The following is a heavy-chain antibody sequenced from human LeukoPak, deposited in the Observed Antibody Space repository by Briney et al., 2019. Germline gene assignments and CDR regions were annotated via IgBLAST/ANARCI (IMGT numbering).Heavy chain of an antibody. CDR2: ISGDGGST. D-gene: IGHD2-21*01. CDR3: AKVPGEDAFDI. J-gene: IGHJ3*02. CDR1: GFTLDDYA. V-gene: IGHV3-43*02. Sequence: GGSLRLSCAASGFTLDDYAMHWVRQAPGKGLEWGSLISGDGGSTYYADSVKGRFTISRDNSKNTLYLQMNSLRTEDTALYYCAKVPGEDAFDIWGQGTMVTVSS.